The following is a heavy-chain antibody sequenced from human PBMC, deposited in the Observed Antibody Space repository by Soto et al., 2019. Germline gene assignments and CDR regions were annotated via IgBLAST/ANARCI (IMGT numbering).Heavy chain of an antibody. CDR3: ARKAWVRFDY. J-gene: IGHJ4*02. CDR2: VFHTGNT. Sequence: SETLSLTCAVSGESISSSVWWTWVRQPPGKGLEWIGEVFHTGNTNYNPSLKSRVTMSVDKSTNEFSLKVTSVTAADTPIYYPARKAWVRFDYSGQAALVTVSS. V-gene: IGHV4-4*02. D-gene: IGHD7-27*01. CDR1: GESISSSVW.